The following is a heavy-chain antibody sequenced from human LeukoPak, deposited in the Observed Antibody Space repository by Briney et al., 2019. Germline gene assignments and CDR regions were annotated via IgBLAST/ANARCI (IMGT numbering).Heavy chain of an antibody. J-gene: IGHJ4*02. D-gene: IGHD2-15*01. CDR1: GYTFTGYY. CDR3: ARDSSSGTFDY. Sequence: EASVTVSCTASGYTFTGYYMHWVRQAPGQGLEWMGRINPNSGGTNYAQKFQGRVTMTRDTSISTAYMELSRLRSDDTAVYYCARDSSSGTFDYWGQGTLVTVSS. V-gene: IGHV1-2*06. CDR2: INPNSGGT.